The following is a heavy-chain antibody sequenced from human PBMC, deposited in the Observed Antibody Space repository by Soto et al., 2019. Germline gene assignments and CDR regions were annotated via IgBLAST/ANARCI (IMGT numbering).Heavy chain of an antibody. Sequence: GASVKVSCKASGGTFSSYSISWVRQAPGQGLEWKGGIIPIFGTANYAQKFQGRVTITADESTSTAYMELSSLRSEDTAVYYCARVRRGGTTLGYYYYYYGMDVWGQGTTVTVSS. CDR1: GGTFSSYS. J-gene: IGHJ6*02. CDR3: ARVRRGGTTLGYYYYYYGMDV. D-gene: IGHD1-7*01. CDR2: IIPIFGTA. V-gene: IGHV1-69*13.